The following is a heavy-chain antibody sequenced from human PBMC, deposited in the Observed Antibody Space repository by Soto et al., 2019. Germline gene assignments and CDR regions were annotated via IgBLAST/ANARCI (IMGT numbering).Heavy chain of an antibody. V-gene: IGHV4-34*01. Sequence: SETLSLTCAVYGGSFSGYYWSWIRQPPGKGLEWIGEINHSGSTNYNPSLKSRVTISVDTSKNQFSLKLSSVTAADTAVYYCARGDDGSSLYNWGHRFNYYYGMDVWGQGTTVTVSS. CDR1: GGSFSGYY. J-gene: IGHJ6*02. D-gene: IGHD1-1*01. CDR3: ARGDDGSSLYNWGHRFNYYYGMDV. CDR2: INHSGST.